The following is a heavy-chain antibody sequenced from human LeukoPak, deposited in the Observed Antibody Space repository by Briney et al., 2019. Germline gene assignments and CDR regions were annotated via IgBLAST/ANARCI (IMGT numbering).Heavy chain of an antibody. CDR3: ARVSVAGVLIFYFDY. CDR1: GFTFSSYW. Sequence: PGGSLRLSRAASGFTFSSYWMHWVRQAPGKGLVWVSRINSDGSSTSYADSVKGRFTISRDNAKNTLYLQMNSLRADDTAVYYCARVSVAGVLIFYFDYWGQGTLVTVSS. CDR2: INSDGSST. V-gene: IGHV3-74*01. D-gene: IGHD6-19*01. J-gene: IGHJ4*02.